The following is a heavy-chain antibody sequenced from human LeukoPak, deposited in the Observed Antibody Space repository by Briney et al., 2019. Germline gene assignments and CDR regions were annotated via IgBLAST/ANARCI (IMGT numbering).Heavy chain of an antibody. Sequence: GGSLRLSCAASGFTFSGSAMHWVHPASGKGLEWVGRIRSKANSYATAYAASLKGRFTISRDDSKNTAYLQMNSLKTEDTAVYYCTRHGDITLVPGGGYWGQGTLVTVSS. CDR1: GFTFSGSA. D-gene: IGHD3-10*01. CDR3: TRHGDITLVPGGGY. J-gene: IGHJ4*02. CDR2: IRSKANSYAT. V-gene: IGHV3-73*01.